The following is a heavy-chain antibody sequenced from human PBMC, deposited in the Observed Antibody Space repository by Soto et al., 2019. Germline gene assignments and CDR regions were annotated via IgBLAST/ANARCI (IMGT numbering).Heavy chain of an antibody. CDR2: IYYGGST. V-gene: IGHV4-59*01. J-gene: IGHJ6*02. CDR1: GGSISSYY. Sequence: SETLSLTCTVSGGSISSYYWSWIRQPPGKGPEWIGYIYYGGSTNYNPSLKSRVTISVDTSKNQFSLKLSSVTAADTAVYYCARVSSSWYYYYYGMDVWGQGTTVTVSS. CDR3: ARVSSSWYYYYYGMDV. D-gene: IGHD6-13*01.